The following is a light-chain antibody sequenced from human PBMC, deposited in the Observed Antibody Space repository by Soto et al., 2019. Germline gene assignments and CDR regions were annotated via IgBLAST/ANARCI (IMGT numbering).Light chain of an antibody. V-gene: IGKV2-24*01. CDR1: QSLLHSDGNTY. CDR3: LQATQFTWT. J-gene: IGKJ1*01. Sequence: DIVGTQTPLSSPVTLGHPAAISSRSSQSLLHSDGNTYLSWLQRRPGQAPRVXLYKISNRVSGVPDRFRGSGAGTDFTRTISRVEVEDVGVAYCLQATQFTWTFCQGTKVDIK. CDR2: KIS.